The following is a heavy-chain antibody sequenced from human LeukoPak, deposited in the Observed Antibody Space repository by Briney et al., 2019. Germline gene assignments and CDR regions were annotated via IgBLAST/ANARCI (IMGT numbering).Heavy chain of an antibody. CDR3: AALSGVGVKIGFDY. V-gene: IGHV3-66*01. J-gene: IGHJ4*02. Sequence: GGSLRLSCAASGFTFSSYAMSWVRQAPGKGLEWVSIIYYGGNTFYADSVKGRFTISRDNSKNTLYLQINSLRAEDTAVYYCAALSGVGVKIGFDYWGQGALVVVSS. D-gene: IGHD1-26*01. CDR1: GFTFSSYA. CDR2: IYYGGNT.